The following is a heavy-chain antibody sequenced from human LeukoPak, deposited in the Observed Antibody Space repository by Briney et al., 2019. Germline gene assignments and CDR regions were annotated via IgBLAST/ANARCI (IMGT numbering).Heavy chain of an antibody. J-gene: IGHJ3*02. D-gene: IGHD5-18*01. CDR1: GFTVRSNY. V-gene: IGHV3-53*01. CDR3: ARVDTAMEDAFGI. Sequence: GGSLRLSCAASGFTVRSNYMSWVRQAPGKGLEWVSVIYSGGSTYYADSVKGRFTISRDNSKNTLYLQMNSLRAEDTAVYYCARVDTAMEDAFGIWGQGTMVTVSS. CDR2: IYSGGST.